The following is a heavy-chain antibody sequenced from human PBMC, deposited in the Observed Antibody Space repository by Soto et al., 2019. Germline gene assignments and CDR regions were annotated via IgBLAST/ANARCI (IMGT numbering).Heavy chain of an antibody. J-gene: IGHJ4*02. CDR2: VNNEESTT. Sequence: EVRLVESGGGLVQPGGSLRLSCAASGLTFSNSRIHWVRQAPGKGLVWVSRVNNEESTTGYADSVKGRFTISRDNAKNTVYLQMNSLRAEDTAVYYCARDPGYNCNDWRFDSWGQGTLVTVSS. V-gene: IGHV3-74*01. CDR1: GLTFSNSR. CDR3: ARDPGYNCNDWRFDS. D-gene: IGHD1-20*01.